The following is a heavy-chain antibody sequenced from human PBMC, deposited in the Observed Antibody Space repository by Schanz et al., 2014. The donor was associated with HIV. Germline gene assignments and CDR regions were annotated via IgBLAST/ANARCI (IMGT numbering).Heavy chain of an antibody. V-gene: IGHV4-30-4*01. D-gene: IGHD3-16*01. CDR2: IYYSGST. Sequence: QAQLQQWGAGLLKPSQTLSLTCTVSGGSISSGDYYWSWIRQPPGKGLEWIGYIYYSGSTNYNPALKSRVTISVDTSKNQFSLKLSSVTAADTAVYYCARGKRPGAPYHYYYYGMDVWGQGTTVTVSS. CDR3: ARGKRPGAPYHYYYYGMDV. J-gene: IGHJ6*02. CDR1: GGSISSGDYY.